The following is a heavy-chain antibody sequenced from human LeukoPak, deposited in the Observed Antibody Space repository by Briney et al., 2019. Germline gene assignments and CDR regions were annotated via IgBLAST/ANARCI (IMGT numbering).Heavy chain of an antibody. Sequence: ASVKVSCKASGYTFTGYYMHWVRQAPGQGLEWMGWINPSSGGTNYAQKFQGRVTMTRDTSISTAYMELSRLRSDDTAVYYCARAMAPVRSWYVSLGVFDPWGQGTLVTVSS. V-gene: IGHV1-2*02. CDR2: INPSSGGT. CDR1: GYTFTGYY. CDR3: ARAMAPVRSWYVSLGVFDP. J-gene: IGHJ5*02. D-gene: IGHD6-13*01.